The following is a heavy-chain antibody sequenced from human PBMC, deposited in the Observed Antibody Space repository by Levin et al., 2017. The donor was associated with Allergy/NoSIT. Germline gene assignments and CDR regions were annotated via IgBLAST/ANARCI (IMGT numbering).Heavy chain of an antibody. V-gene: IGHV4-59*01. Sequence: SETLSLTCTVSGGSISSYYWSWIRQPPGKGLEWIGYIYYSGSTNYNPSLKSRVTISVDTSKNQFSLKLSSVTAADTAVYYCARRRGSSWDMWGFDPWGQGTLVTVSS. CDR1: GGSISSYY. J-gene: IGHJ5*02. CDR3: ARRRGSSWDMWGFDP. CDR2: IYYSGST. D-gene: IGHD6-13*01.